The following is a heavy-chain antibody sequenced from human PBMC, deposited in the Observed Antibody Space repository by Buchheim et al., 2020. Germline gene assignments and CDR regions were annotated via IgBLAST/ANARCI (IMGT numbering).Heavy chain of an antibody. V-gene: IGHV3-53*04. CDR1: GFTVSSNY. CDR3: ARDRESYDFWARDYYYYMDV. D-gene: IGHD3-3*01. CDR2: IYSGGST. J-gene: IGHJ6*03. Sequence: EVQLVESGGGLVQPGGSLRLSCAASGFTVSSNYMSWVRQAPGKGLEWVSVIYSGGSTYYADSVKGRFTISRHNSKNTLYLQMNSLRAEDTAVYYCARDRESYDFWARDYYYYMDVWGKGTT.